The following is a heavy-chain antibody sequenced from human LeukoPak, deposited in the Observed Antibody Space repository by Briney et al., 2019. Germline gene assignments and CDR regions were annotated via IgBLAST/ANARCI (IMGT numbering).Heavy chain of an antibody. J-gene: IGHJ6*03. CDR1: GFTFRTYA. D-gene: IGHD4/OR15-4a*01. V-gene: IGHV3-30*18. CDR3: AKSASAYYYMDV. CDR2: MSHDGVKI. Sequence: GGSLRLSCAASGFTFRTYAMHWVRQAPGKGLEWVAFMSHDGVKIFHADSVKGRFTISRDNSKSILYLQMNSLRAEDTAVYYCAKSASAYYYMDVWGKGTTVTVSS.